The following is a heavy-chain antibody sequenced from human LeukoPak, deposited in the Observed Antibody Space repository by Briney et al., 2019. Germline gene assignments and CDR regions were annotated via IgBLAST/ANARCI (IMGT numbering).Heavy chain of an antibody. CDR2: IYFNGNT. D-gene: IGHD5-18*01. J-gene: IGHJ2*01. Sequence: SETLSLSCTVSGGSISSNTYYWAWIRQPPGKGLEWIGSIYFNGNTYYNPSLKSRVTISVDTSKNQFSLKLSSVTAADTAVYYCARGRGYSREGNGVLPRYFDLWGRGTLVTVSS. V-gene: IGHV4-39*07. CDR1: GGSISSNTYY. CDR3: ARGRGYSREGNGVLPRYFDL.